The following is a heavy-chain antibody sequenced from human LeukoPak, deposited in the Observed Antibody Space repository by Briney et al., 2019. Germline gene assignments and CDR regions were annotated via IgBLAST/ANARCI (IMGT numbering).Heavy chain of an antibody. CDR1: GFTFKNYL. CDR2: INGGGSST. V-gene: IGHV3-23*01. CDR3: ARQLGYCDSGTCYFDY. D-gene: IGHD3-22*01. J-gene: IGHJ4*02. Sequence: GGSLRVSCAASGFTFKNYLMTWVRQAPGKGLEWVSSINGGGSSTSYADSVKGRFTSSRDNSQTTLFLQMNSLRAEDTAIYYCARQLGYCDSGTCYFDYWGQGTLVTVSS.